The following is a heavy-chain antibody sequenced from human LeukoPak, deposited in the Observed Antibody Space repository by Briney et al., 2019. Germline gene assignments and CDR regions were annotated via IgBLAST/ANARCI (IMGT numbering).Heavy chain of an antibody. CDR2: IYYIGSA. CDR3: ASRTSYDILTGYYVDY. CDR1: GGSIRSRSYY. D-gene: IGHD3-9*01. Sequence: SETLSVTCTVSGGSIRSRSYYWGWIRQPPGKGLEWIGSIYYIGSAYYNPPLQSRVAILVDTFKNLISLKLSSVAGTQTAVYYCASRTSYDILTGYYVDYWGQGTLVSVSS. V-gene: IGHV4-39*07. J-gene: IGHJ4*02.